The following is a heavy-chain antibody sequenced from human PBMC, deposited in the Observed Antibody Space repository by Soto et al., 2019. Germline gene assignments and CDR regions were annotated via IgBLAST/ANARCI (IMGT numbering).Heavy chain of an antibody. V-gene: IGHV3-48*01. Sequence: EEQLVESGGGLVQPGGSLRLSCEASGFTFSSYRMNWVRQAAVKGLEWVSYISRSSGSIKYADSVRGRFTISRDNAKNPLFLEMNCLRALDTAEYYSARAPPGAHCDPWGKGTLVTFSS. J-gene: IGHJ5*02. CDR1: GFTFSSYR. D-gene: IGHD3-10*01. CDR3: ARAPPGAHCDP. CDR2: ISRSSGSI.